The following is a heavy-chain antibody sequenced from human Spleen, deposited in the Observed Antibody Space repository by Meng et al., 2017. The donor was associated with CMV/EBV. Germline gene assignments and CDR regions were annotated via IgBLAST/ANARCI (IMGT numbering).Heavy chain of an antibody. Sequence: GGSLRLSCAVSGFTFDDYAMHWVRQAPGKGLEWVSGISWNSGSIGYADSVKGRFTISRDNAKNSLYLQMNSLRAEDTALYYCAKDMLVAAADNGGRHYYYGMDVWGQGTTVTVSS. CDR1: GFTFDDYA. V-gene: IGHV3-9*01. J-gene: IGHJ6*02. CDR2: ISWNSGSI. CDR3: AKDMLVAAADNGGRHYYYGMDV. D-gene: IGHD6-13*01.